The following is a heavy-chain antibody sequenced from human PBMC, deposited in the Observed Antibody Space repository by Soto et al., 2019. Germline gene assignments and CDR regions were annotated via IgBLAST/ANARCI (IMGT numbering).Heavy chain of an antibody. CDR2: INHSGST. V-gene: IGHV4-34*01. Sequence: AGYAGMSRALYWRLCRQLTGKGMEWIGEINHSGSTNYNPSLKSRVTISVDTSKNQFSLKLSSVTAADTAVYYCARGVSGSYRNRREVYYYFGMDVLGQGTTGT. J-gene: IGHJ6*02. CDR1: AGMSRALY. CDR3: ARGVSGSYRNRREVYYYFGMDV. D-gene: IGHD1-26*01.